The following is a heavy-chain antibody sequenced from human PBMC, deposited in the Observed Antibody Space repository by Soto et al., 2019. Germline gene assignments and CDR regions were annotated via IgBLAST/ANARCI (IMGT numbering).Heavy chain of an antibody. CDR2: IFYSGST. J-gene: IGHJ4*02. V-gene: IGHV4-30-4*01. CDR3: AREANWNYEMGNYFDN. Sequence: SETLSLTCTVSGGSISSGDYYWSWIRQPPGKGLEWIGYIFYSGSTYYNPSLESRVTISIDTSENQFSLRLSSVTAADTAVYYCAREANWNYEMGNYFDNWGQGTLVTVS. D-gene: IGHD1-7*01. CDR1: GGSISSGDYY.